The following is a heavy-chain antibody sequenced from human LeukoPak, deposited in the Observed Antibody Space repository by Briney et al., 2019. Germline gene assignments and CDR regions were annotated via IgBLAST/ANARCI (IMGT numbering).Heavy chain of an antibody. CDR2: ISAYNGNT. Sequence: GASVKVSCKASGYTFTSYGISWVRQAPGQGLEWMGWISAYNGNTSYAQKLQGRVTMTTDTSTSTACMKLRNLRSDETAVYYCAREVPNYYYYYGMDVWGQGTTVTVSS. D-gene: IGHD2-2*01. J-gene: IGHJ6*02. CDR3: AREVPNYYYYYGMDV. CDR1: GYTFTSYG. V-gene: IGHV1-18*01.